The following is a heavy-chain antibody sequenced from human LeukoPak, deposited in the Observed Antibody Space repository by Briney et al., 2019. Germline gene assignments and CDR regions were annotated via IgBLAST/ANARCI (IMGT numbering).Heavy chain of an antibody. J-gene: IGHJ4*02. CDR2: ISSSGSTI. V-gene: IGHV3-11*04. CDR3: ARDETTVTSIDY. CDR1: GFTFSDYY. D-gene: IGHD4-17*01. Sequence: GGSLRLSCAASGFTFSDYYMSWLRQAPGKGLEWVSYISSSGSTIYYADAVKGRFTISRDNAKNSLYLQMNSLRAEDTAVYYCARDETTVTSIDYWGQGTLVTVSS.